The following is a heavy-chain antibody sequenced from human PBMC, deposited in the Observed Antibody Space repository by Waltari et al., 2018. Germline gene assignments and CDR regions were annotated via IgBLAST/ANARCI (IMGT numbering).Heavy chain of an antibody. D-gene: IGHD3-3*01. CDR3: ARDQENDFWSGFHWFDP. CDR1: GYTFTGYY. J-gene: IGHJ5*02. CDR2: INPNRGGT. V-gene: IGHV1-2*06. Sequence: QVQLVQSGAEVKKPGASVKVSCKASGYTFTGYYMHWVRQAPGQGLEWMGRINPNRGGTNYAQKFQGRVTMTRDTSISTAYMELSRLRSDDTAVYYCARDQENDFWSGFHWFDPWGQGTLVTVSS.